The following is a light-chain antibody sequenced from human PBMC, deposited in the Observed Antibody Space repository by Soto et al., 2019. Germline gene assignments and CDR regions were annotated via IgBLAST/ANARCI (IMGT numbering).Light chain of an antibody. CDR1: HYIYSN. Sequence: EIVMTQSPATLSVSPGEIATLSCTASHYIYSNVAWFQQRPCQAPRLLIYRASTRATGTPARFSGSGSGTEFTLTITSLQSEDFARDYCQQYHNLWTFGQGTEVEIK. CDR2: RAS. J-gene: IGKJ1*01. CDR3: QQYHNLWT. V-gene: IGKV3-15*01.